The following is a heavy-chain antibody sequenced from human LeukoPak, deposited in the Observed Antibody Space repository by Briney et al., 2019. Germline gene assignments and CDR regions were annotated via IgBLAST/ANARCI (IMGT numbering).Heavy chain of an antibody. J-gene: IGHJ4*02. Sequence: GASVKVSCKVSDHSLTDLSIHWVRQAPGKGLEWMGGFDIEDAETIYGQEFEGRVIMTEDTATETAYMELSSLKYEDTAVYYCVAEVIEVTMGDYWGQGTLVTVSS. CDR3: VAEVIEVTMGDY. V-gene: IGHV1-24*01. CDR1: DHSLTDLS. CDR2: FDIEDAET. D-gene: IGHD4-11*01.